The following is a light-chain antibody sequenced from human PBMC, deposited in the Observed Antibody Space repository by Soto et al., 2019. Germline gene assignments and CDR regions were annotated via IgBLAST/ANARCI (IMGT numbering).Light chain of an antibody. CDR1: SSNIGSNY. V-gene: IGLV1-47*01. CDR3: AAWDDSLSGPGV. J-gene: IGLJ1*01. CDR2: RNN. Sequence: QSVLTQPPSAFGTPGQRVTISCSGSSSNIGSNYVYWYQQLPGTAPKLLIYRNNQRPSGVPDRFSGSKSGTSASLAISGLRSEDEADYYSAAWDDSLSGPGVFGTETKVTVL.